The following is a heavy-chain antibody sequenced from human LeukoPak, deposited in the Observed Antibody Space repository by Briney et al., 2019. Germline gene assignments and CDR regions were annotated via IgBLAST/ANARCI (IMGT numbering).Heavy chain of an antibody. CDR2: IYYSGST. Sequence: SETLSLTCTVSGGSISSYYWSWIRQPPGKGLEWIGYIYYSGSTNYNPSLKSRVTISVDTSKNQISLKLSSVTAADTAVYYCARSDGYTYYFDYWGQGTLVTVSS. J-gene: IGHJ4*02. CDR1: GGSISSYY. D-gene: IGHD5-24*01. CDR3: ARSDGYTYYFDY. V-gene: IGHV4-59*01.